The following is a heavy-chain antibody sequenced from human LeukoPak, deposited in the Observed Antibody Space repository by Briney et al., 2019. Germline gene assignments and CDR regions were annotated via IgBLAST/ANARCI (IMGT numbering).Heavy chain of an antibody. J-gene: IGHJ4*02. V-gene: IGHV4-59*08. D-gene: IGHD3-10*01. Sequence: PSETLSLTCTVSGGSISSYYWSWIRQPPGKGLVWIGYIYYSGSTNYNPSLKSRVTISVDTSKNQFSLKLSSVAAADTAVYYCARHEERLLWFGSFDYWGQGTLVTVSS. CDR1: GGSISSYY. CDR2: IYYSGST. CDR3: ARHEERLLWFGSFDY.